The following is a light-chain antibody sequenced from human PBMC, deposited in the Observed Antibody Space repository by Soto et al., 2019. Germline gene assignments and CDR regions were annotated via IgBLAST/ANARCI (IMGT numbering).Light chain of an antibody. J-gene: IGKJ1*01. Sequence: EIVMTQSPATLSVSPGERATLSCRASQSVSSNLAWYQQKPGKAPRLLIYGASTRATGIPARLSGSGSGTEFTLTISSLQSEDFAVYYCQQYNNWTRTFGHGTQVDIK. CDR2: GAS. CDR3: QQYNNWTRT. CDR1: QSVSSN. V-gene: IGKV3-15*01.